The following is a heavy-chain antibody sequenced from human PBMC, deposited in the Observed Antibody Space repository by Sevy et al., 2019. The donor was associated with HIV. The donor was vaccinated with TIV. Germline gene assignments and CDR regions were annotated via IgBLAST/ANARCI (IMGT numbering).Heavy chain of an antibody. V-gene: IGHV1-2*06. CDR1: GYTFTGYY. CDR3: AREEGSGYYYASDALDY. D-gene: IGHD3-22*01. CDR2: INPNSGGT. J-gene: IGHJ4*02. Sequence: ASVKVSCKASGYTFTGYYMHWVRQAPGQGLEWMGRINPNSGGTNYAQKFQGRVTMTRDTSISTAYMELGRLRSDDTAVYYCAREEGSGYYYASDALDYWGQGTLVTVSS.